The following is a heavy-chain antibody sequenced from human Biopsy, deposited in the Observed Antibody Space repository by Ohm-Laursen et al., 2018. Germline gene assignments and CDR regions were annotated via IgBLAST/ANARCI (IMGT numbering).Heavy chain of an antibody. D-gene: IGHD3-9*01. CDR2: IYNSGST. V-gene: IGHV4-59*01. CDR3: ARDLVDHDLSTGDLGEQHYAMDV. CDR1: GASITSYY. J-gene: IGHJ6*02. Sequence: SETLSLTCTVSGASITSYYWSWIRQPPGKGLEWIAFIYNSGSTSSNPSLESRVSLSVDTSKNQVSLKLSSVTAADTAVYYCARDLVDHDLSTGDLGEQHYAMDVWGQGTTVTVSS.